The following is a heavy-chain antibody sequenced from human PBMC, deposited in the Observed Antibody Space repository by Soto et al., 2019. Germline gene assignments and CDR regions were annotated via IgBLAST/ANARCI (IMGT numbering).Heavy chain of an antibody. CDR2: INPSGGST. CDR1: GYTFTGYY. CDR3: ASSRITMVPYGMDV. D-gene: IGHD3-10*01. V-gene: IGHV1-46*01. J-gene: IGHJ6*02. Sequence: ASVKVSCKAPGYTFTGYYMHWVRQAPGQGLEWMGIINPSGGSTSYAQKFQGRVTMTRDTSTSTVYMELSSLRSEDTAVYYCASSRITMVPYGMDVWGQGTTVTVSS.